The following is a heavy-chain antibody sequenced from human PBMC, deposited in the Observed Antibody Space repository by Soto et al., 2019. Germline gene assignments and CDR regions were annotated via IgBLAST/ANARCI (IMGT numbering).Heavy chain of an antibody. CDR1: GGSISSGGYY. CDR2: IYYSGST. J-gene: IGHJ4*02. D-gene: IGHD4-17*01. V-gene: IGHV4-31*03. CDR3: ARSPEATVTAFDY. Sequence: QVQLQESGPGLVKPSQTLSLTCTVSGGSISSGGYYWSWIRQHPGKGLEWIGYIYYSGSTYYNPSLKSRVTLSVDRSKNQFSLKLSSVTAADTAVYYCARSPEATVTAFDYWGQGTLVTVSS.